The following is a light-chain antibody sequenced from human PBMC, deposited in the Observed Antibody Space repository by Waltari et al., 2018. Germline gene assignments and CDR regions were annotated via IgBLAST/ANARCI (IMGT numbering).Light chain of an antibody. CDR2: SKN. J-gene: IGLJ2*01. Sequence: SSELTQDPAVSVALGQTVRITCPGDIPRSYYEGGYQQKPGQAPILVIYSKNNRPSGIPDRFSGSSSGNTASLTITGAQAEDEADYYCNSRDSSDNLVFFGGGTRLTVL. CDR3: NSRDSSDNLVF. CDR1: IPRSYY. V-gene: IGLV3-19*01.